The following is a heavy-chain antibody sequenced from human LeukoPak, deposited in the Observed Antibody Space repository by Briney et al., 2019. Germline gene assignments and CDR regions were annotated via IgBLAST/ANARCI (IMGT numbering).Heavy chain of an antibody. CDR2: INTNTGNP. CDR3: ARPAQLWQRSRALLGY. J-gene: IGHJ4*02. D-gene: IGHD5-18*01. Sequence: GSVKVSCKASGYTFTSYAMNWVRQAPGQGLEWMGWINTNTGNPTYAQGFTGRFVFSLDTSVSTAYLQISSLKAEDTAVYYCARPAQLWQRSRALLGYWGQGTLVTVSS. V-gene: IGHV7-4-1*02. CDR1: GYTFTSYA.